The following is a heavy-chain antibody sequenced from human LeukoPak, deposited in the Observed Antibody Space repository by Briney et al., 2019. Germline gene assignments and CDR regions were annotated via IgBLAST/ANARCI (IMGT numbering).Heavy chain of an antibody. CDR1: RFTLNPYW. V-gene: IGHV3-74*01. D-gene: IGHD1-1*01. Sequence: SLRLSRKPFRFTLNPYWMYWVRQAPPEGVVWVSQISNDGSTPNYAASAKGRFPISRDSARDTLSLKLKRLSSQDPPVYSGARKTDHTTGVDYWGQGTLVTVSS. J-gene: IGHJ4*02. CDR2: ISNDGSTP. CDR3: ARKTDHTTGVDY.